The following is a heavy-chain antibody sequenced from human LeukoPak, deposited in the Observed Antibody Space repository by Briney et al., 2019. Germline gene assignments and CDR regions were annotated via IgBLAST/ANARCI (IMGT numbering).Heavy chain of an antibody. CDR1: GFSLSTSGVG. Sequence: SGPTLVNPTQTLTLTCTFSGFSLSTSGVGVGWIRQPPGKALEWLALIYWDDDKRYSPSLRSRITITKDTSKNQVVLTMTNMDPVDTATYYCAHYDYGDSPTVDYFDYWGQGTLVTVSS. J-gene: IGHJ4*02. V-gene: IGHV2-5*02. D-gene: IGHD4-17*01. CDR3: AHYDYGDSPTVDYFDY. CDR2: IYWDDDK.